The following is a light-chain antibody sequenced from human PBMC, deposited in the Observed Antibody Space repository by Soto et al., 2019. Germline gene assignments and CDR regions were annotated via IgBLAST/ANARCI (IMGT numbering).Light chain of an antibody. V-gene: IGKV3-11*01. CDR1: HNVANY. Sequence: EIVLTQSPATLSLSPGQRATLSCRASHNVANYFDWYQQTPGPAPRLIIYASSNRGTGIAARFSGSGSGTDFTLTISRLEPDDFAVYYCQQRSNWPQTFGQGTKVDI. CDR2: ASS. CDR3: QQRSNWPQT. J-gene: IGKJ1*01.